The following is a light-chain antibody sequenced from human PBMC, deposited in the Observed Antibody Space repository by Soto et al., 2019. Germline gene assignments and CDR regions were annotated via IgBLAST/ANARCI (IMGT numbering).Light chain of an antibody. CDR2: KAS. CDR1: QTISSW. Sequence: DLKMTQSPSSLSGSXGDRVTISXXASQTISSWLAWYQQKPGKAPKLLIYKASTLKSGVPSRFSGSGSGTEFTLTISSLQPDDFATYYCQHYNSYSGAFGQGTKVDIK. J-gene: IGKJ1*01. V-gene: IGKV1-5*03. CDR3: QHYNSYSGA.